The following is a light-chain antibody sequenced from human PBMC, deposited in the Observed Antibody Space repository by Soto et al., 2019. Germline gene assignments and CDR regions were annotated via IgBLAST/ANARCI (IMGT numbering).Light chain of an antibody. Sequence: EIVMTQAPAALCVPSGERVTLSCRAGQSVGSNLAWYQQKPGQAPRLLIYDASNRATGIPARFSGSGSGTDFTLIISSLEPEDFAVYYCQQRSNWPRTCGQGTKVDIK. CDR2: DAS. J-gene: IGKJ1*01. V-gene: IGKV3-11*01. CDR3: QQRSNWPRT. CDR1: QSVGSN.